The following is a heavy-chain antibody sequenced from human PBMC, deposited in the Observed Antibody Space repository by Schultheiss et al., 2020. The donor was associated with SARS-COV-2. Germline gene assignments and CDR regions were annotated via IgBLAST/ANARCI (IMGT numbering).Heavy chain of an antibody. D-gene: IGHD2-2*01. CDR1: GYTFTSYG. V-gene: IGHV1-18*01. CDR3: ARDSGYCSSTGCYNYFDY. J-gene: IGHJ4*02. CDR2: ISAYNGNT. Sequence: ASVKVSCKASGYTFTSYGISWVRQAPGQGLEWMGWISAYNGNTNYAQKLQGRVTMTTDTSTSTAYMELRSLRSDDTAVYYCARDSGYCSSTGCYNYFDYWGQGTLVTVSS.